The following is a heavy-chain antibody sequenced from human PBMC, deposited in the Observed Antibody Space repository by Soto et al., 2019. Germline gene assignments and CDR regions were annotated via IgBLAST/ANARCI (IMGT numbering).Heavy chain of an antibody. CDR1: EFMFSSYW. J-gene: IGHJ4*02. V-gene: IGHV3-7*05. CDR3: ATDILDF. CDR2: INQNGSER. Sequence: DVELVESGGGLVQPGGSLRLSCADTEFMFSSYWMTWVRQAPGRGLEWVANINQNGSERYYVDSVEGRFTISRDNAKNSVFLQMENLRVEDTAMYYCATDILDFWGQGTLVTDSS. D-gene: IGHD3-9*01.